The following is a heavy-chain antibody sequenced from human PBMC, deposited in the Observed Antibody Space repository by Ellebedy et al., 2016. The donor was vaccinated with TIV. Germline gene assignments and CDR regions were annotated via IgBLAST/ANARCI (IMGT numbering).Heavy chain of an antibody. Sequence: MPSETLSLTCTVSGGPISNYFWTWIRQSPGKGLEWIGSIYYRGSTNYNPSLKSRVTMSVETSKNQFSLKLSSVTAADTAVYYCAREGGDDSSGFNAFDIWGQGTMVTVSS. CDR2: IYYRGST. V-gene: IGHV4-59*01. J-gene: IGHJ3*02. CDR3: AREGGDDSSGFNAFDI. D-gene: IGHD3-22*01. CDR1: GGPISNYF.